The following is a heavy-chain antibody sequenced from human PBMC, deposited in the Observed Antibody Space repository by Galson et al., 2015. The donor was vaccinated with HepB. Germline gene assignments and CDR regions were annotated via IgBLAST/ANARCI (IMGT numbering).Heavy chain of an antibody. CDR3: ARLSSSSLFGVVYYYYYMDV. V-gene: IGHV3-33*01. D-gene: IGHD6-6*01. J-gene: IGHJ6*03. CDR1: GFTFSSYG. Sequence: SLRLSCAASGFTFSSYGMHWVRQAPGKGLEWVAVIWYDGSNKYYADSVKGRFTISRDNSKNTLYLQMNSLRAEDTAVYYCARLSSSSLFGVVYYYYYMDVWGKGTTVTVSS. CDR2: IWYDGSNK.